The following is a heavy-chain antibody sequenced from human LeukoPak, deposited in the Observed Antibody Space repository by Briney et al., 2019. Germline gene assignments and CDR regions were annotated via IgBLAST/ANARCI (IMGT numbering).Heavy chain of an antibody. CDR3: ARGRIVATIKLGNYYYYGMDV. CDR2: MNPNSGNT. Sequence: ASVKVSCKASGYTFTSYDINWVRQATGQGLEWMGWMNPNSGNTGYAQKFQGGVTMTRNTSISTAYMELSSLRSEDTAVYYCARGRIVATIKLGNYYYYGMDVWGQGTTVTVSS. CDR1: GYTFTSYD. D-gene: IGHD5-12*01. J-gene: IGHJ6*02. V-gene: IGHV1-8*01.